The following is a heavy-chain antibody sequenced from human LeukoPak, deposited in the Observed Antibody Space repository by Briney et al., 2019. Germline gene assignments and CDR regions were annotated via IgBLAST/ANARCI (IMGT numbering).Heavy chain of an antibody. Sequence: SGTLSLTCAVYGGSFSGYYWSWIRQPPGKGLEWIGEINHSGSANYNPSLKSRVTISVDTSKNQFSLKLSSVTAADTAVYYCARAPYYYDSSGYPAPRAFDIWGQGTMVTVSS. CDR3: ARAPYYYDSSGYPAPRAFDI. V-gene: IGHV4-34*01. J-gene: IGHJ3*02. CDR1: GGSFSGYY. CDR2: INHSGSA. D-gene: IGHD3-22*01.